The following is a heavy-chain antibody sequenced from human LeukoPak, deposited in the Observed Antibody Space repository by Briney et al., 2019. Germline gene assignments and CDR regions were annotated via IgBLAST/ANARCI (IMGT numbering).Heavy chain of an antibody. V-gene: IGHV4-30-4*08. CDR1: GGAISSGSFY. CDR2: IYYSGST. D-gene: IGHD6-19*01. Sequence: PSETLSLTCTVSGGAISSGSFYWGWIRQPPGKGLEWIGYIYYSGSTYYNPSLKSRVTISVDTSKNQFSLKLSSVTAADTAVYYCAREQWLVRKGLDYWGQGTLVTVSS. CDR3: AREQWLVRKGLDY. J-gene: IGHJ4*02.